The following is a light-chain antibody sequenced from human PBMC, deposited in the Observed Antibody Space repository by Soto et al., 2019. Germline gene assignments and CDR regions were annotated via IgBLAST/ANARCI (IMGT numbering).Light chain of an antibody. CDR3: SSFGGNNILV. Sequence: QSALTQPPSASGSPGQSVTISCTGTSSDVGGYNYVSWYQQHPGKAPKLMISEVSKRPSGVIDRSSGSKSGNAASLTVSGLQEEEDADYYCSSFGGNNILVFGGGTKLTVL. J-gene: IGLJ2*01. CDR2: EVS. V-gene: IGLV2-8*01. CDR1: SSDVGGYNY.